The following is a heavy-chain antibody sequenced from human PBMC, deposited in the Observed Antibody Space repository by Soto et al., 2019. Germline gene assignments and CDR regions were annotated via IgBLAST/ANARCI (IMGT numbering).Heavy chain of an antibody. J-gene: IGHJ4*02. CDR3: ARDYGDYSFFFDY. Sequence: SETLSLTCTVSGGSISSSSYYWGWIRQPPGKGLEWIGSIYYSGSTYYNPSLKSRVTISVDTSKNQFSLKLSSVTAEDTAVYYCARDYGDYSFFFDYWGQGALVTV. CDR1: GGSISSSSYY. V-gene: IGHV4-39*02. CDR2: IYYSGST. D-gene: IGHD4-17*01.